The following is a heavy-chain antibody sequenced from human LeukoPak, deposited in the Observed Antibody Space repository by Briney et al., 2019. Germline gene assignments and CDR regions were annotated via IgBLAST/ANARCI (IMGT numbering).Heavy chain of an antibody. D-gene: IGHD3-9*01. CDR2: ISSSSSYI. J-gene: IGHJ5*02. Sequence: GGSLRLSCAASGVTFSSYSMNCVRQAPGKGLEWVSSISSSSSYIYYADSVKGRFTISRDNAKNSLYLQMNSLRAEDTAVYYCGRCNVVWLGGSNWFDPWGQGTLVTVSS. CDR3: GRCNVVWLGGSNWFDP. V-gene: IGHV3-21*01. CDR1: GVTFSSYS.